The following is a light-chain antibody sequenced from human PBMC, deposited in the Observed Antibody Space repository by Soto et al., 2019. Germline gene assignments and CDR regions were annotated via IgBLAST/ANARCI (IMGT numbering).Light chain of an antibody. J-gene: IGKJ5*01. CDR2: AAS. CDR1: QSISSY. CDR3: QQSYSTAIS. V-gene: IGKV1-39*01. Sequence: DIQMTQSPSSLSASVGDRVTITCRASQSISSYLNWYQQKPGKAPKLLIYAASSLQSGVPSRFSCSGSGTDFTLTISILQPEDFATYYCQQSYSTAISFGHGTRLEI.